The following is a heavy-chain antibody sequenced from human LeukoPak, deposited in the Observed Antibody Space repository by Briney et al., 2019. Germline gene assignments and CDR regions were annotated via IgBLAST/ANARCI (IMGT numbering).Heavy chain of an antibody. D-gene: IGHD2-15*01. V-gene: IGHV3-30-3*01. J-gene: IGHJ4*02. Sequence: GGSLRLSCAASGFTFGASIMSWVRQPPGKGLEWMGVISHGENAKDNAAPVSGRSSISRDNYKNILYLQMNSLRAEDTAVYYCARETKYCGDGSCSKTFDYWGQGPLVTVSS. CDR3: ARETKYCGDGSCSKTFDY. CDR1: GFTFGASI. CDR2: ISHGENAK.